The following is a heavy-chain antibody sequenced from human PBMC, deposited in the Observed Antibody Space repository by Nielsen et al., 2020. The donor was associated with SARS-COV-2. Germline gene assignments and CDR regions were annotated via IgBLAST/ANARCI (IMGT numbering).Heavy chain of an antibody. J-gene: IGHJ4*02. V-gene: IGHV4-61*02. CDR1: GGSISSGGYY. CDR3: ARGWDATGSYCTLFDY. Sequence: SETLSLTCTVSGGSISSGGYYWTWIRQPAGKGLEWIGRVFATGNTNYNPSLKSRVTISVDTSKNQFSLNLTSVTAADTAMYYCARGWDATGSYCTLFDYWGQGALVTVSS. D-gene: IGHD3-10*01. CDR2: VFATGNT.